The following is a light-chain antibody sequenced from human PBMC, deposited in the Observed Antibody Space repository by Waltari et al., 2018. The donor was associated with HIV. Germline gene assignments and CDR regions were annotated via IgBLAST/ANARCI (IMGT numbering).Light chain of an antibody. J-gene: IGLJ2*01. Sequence: SSVLTQPPSVSVAPGKTALITCGGNNIESKSVHWYQQKAGQAHALLISYDGDRPPGFPTRFSGSNSGNTTTLTISRVGDGDEADYYCQVWDSSSDHVLFGGGTKLTVL. CDR2: YDG. CDR1: NIESKS. V-gene: IGLV3-21*04. CDR3: QVWDSSSDHVL.